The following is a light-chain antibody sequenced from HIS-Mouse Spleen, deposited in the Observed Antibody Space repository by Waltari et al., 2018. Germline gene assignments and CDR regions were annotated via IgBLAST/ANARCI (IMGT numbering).Light chain of an antibody. J-gene: IGLJ2*01. V-gene: IGLV3-10*01. CDR1: AFPKKY. CDR3: YSTDSSGNHRV. Sequence: SYELTQPPSVSVFPGQKARITCSGDAFPKKYSYWYQQKSGQAPVLVIYEDSKRPSGIPERFSGASSGTMATLTISGAQVEDEADYYCYSTDSSGNHRVFGGGTKLTVL. CDR2: EDS.